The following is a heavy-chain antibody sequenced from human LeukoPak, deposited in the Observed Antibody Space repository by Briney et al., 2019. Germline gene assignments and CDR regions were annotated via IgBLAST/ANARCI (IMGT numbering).Heavy chain of an antibody. CDR3: PRAYGGYYFDQ. D-gene: IGHD4/OR15-4a*01. CDR1: GFTVSSNY. Sequence: PGGSLRLSCAASGFTVSSNYMNWVRQAPGKGLEWVSVIYSGGSTYYADSVKGRFTISRDNSKNTLFLQMNSLRAEDTAVYYCPRAYGGYYFDQWGQGTLVSVSS. J-gene: IGHJ4*02. CDR2: IYSGGST. V-gene: IGHV3-53*01.